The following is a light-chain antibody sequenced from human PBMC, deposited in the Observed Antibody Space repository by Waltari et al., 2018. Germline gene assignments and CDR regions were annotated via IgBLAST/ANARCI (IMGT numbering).Light chain of an antibody. Sequence: DIVMTQSPDSLAVSLGERATVNCNSSQSVFYSSNNNDYLAWYQQKPGQPPKLLIYWASTRGSGVPARFSGSGSGTDFTLTISSLQAEDVAVYYCHQYYITPLTFGGGTKVEIK. CDR1: QSVFYSSNNNDY. J-gene: IGKJ4*01. CDR2: WAS. CDR3: HQYYITPLT. V-gene: IGKV4-1*01.